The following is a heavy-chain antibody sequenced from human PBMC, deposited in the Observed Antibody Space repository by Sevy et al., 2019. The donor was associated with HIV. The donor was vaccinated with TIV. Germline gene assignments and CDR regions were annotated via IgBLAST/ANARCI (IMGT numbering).Heavy chain of an antibody. Sequence: GGSLRLSCAASGFTFSSYGMHWVRQAPGKGLEWVAVISYDGSNKYYADSVKGRFTISRDNSKNTLYLQMNSLRAEDTAVYYCATLYSSGWYYFYYWGQGTLVTVSS. V-gene: IGHV3-30*03. D-gene: IGHD6-19*01. CDR1: GFTFSSYG. CDR3: ATLYSSGWYYFYY. J-gene: IGHJ4*02. CDR2: ISYDGSNK.